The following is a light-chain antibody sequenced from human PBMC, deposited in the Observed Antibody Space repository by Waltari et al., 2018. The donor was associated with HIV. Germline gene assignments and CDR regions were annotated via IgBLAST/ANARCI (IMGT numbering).Light chain of an antibody. CDR2: DAA. Sequence: EIVLTHSPATLSLSPGERATLSCRASQSVSSYLAWYQQKPGQAPRLLILDAANRATGFPARFSGGGSGTNFTLTFSSLESEDFAVYYCQQRRNWPKTFGQGTRVEIK. J-gene: IGKJ1*01. CDR3: QQRRNWPKT. CDR1: QSVSSY. V-gene: IGKV3-11*01.